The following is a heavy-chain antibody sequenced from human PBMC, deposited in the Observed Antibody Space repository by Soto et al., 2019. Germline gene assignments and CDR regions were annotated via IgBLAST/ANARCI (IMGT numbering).Heavy chain of an antibody. CDR1: GGTFSSYA. CDR3: ARLSAADGPQRGRYYFDY. CDR2: IIPIFGTA. D-gene: IGHD6-13*01. J-gene: IGHJ4*02. Sequence: QVQLVQSGAEVKKPGSSVKVSCKASGGTFSSYAISWVRQAPGQGLEWMGGIIPIFGTANYAQKFQGRVTITADESTSTAYMELSSLRSEDTAVYYCARLSAADGPQRGRYYFDYWGQGTLVTVSS. V-gene: IGHV1-69*01.